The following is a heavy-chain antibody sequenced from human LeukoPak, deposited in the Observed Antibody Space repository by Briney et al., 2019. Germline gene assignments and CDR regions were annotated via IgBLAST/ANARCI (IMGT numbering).Heavy chain of an antibody. CDR1: GGTFSSYA. V-gene: IGHV1-69*04. J-gene: IGHJ6*02. CDR3: ARPLHTAMDNYYYYYGMDV. Sequence: SVKVSCKASGGTFSSYAISWVRQAPGQGLEWMGRIIPILGIANYAQKFQGRVTITADKSTSTAYMELSSLRSEDTAVYYCARPLHTAMDNYYYYYGMDVWGQGTTVTVSS. CDR2: IIPILGIA. D-gene: IGHD5-18*01.